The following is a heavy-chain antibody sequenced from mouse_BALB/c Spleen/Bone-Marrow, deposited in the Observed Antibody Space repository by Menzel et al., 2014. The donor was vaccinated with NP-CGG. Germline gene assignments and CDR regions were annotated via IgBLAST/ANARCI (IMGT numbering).Heavy chain of an antibody. CDR2: IDPANGNT. V-gene: IGHV14-3*02. Sequence: DVKLQESGAELVKPGASVKLSCTASGFNIKDPYMHWVKQRPEQGLEWIGRIDPANGNTKYDPKFQGKATITADTSSNTAYLQLSSLTSEDTAVYYCARGDYGGFAYWGQGTLVTVSA. CDR1: GFNIKDPY. D-gene: IGHD2-4*01. J-gene: IGHJ3*01. CDR3: ARGDYGGFAY.